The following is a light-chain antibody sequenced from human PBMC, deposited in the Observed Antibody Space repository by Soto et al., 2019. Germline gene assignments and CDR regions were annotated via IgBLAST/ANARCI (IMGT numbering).Light chain of an antibody. J-gene: IGKJ1*01. CDR1: QSVSSN. V-gene: IGKV3-15*01. CDR2: GAS. Sequence: VMSQSPATVLVYPGSSAILPGSASQSVSSNLAWYQQQPRQAPTLLLYGASTRATGIPARFSGSGCGTEFTPTTSSLQSEDFAVYDCQQHNNWLPWTFGQGTKVDIK. CDR3: QQHNNWLPWT.